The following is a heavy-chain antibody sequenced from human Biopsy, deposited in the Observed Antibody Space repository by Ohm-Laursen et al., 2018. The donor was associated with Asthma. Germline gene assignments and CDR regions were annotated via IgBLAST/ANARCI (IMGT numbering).Heavy chain of an antibody. CDR1: GYTFNSAG. CDR3: ARAVDYSHYYGIDV. V-gene: IGHV1-18*01. CDR2: ISVYNGNT. D-gene: IGHD3-10*01. Sequence: SSVKVSCKTSGYTFNSAGIIWVRQAPGQGLEWMGWISVYNGNTKVAQKLQDRVTMITDTSTSTAYMELRSLRSDDTAVYFCARAVDYSHYYGIDVWGQGTTVTVS. J-gene: IGHJ6*02.